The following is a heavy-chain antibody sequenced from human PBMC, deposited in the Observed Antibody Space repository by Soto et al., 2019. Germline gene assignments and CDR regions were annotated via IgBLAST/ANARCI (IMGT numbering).Heavy chain of an antibody. CDR2: TRNKANSYTT. CDR3: ARGNRAFDI. V-gene: IGHV3-72*01. J-gene: IGHJ3*02. Sequence: EVQLVESGGGLVQPGGSLRLSCAASGFTFSDYYMDWVRQAPGKGLEWVGRTRNKANSYTTEYAASVKGRFIISRDDSKNSLYLKMNSLKTEDTAVYYCARGNRAFDIWGQGTVVTVSS. CDR1: GFTFSDYY.